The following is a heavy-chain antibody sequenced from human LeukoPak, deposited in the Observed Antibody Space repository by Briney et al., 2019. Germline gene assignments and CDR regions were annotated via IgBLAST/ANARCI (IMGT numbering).Heavy chain of an antibody. J-gene: IGHJ5*02. CDR1: GYSFTSYW. CDR2: IYPGDSDT. Sequence: GESLKISCKGSGYSFTSYWIGWVRQMPGKGLEWMGIIYPGDSDTRYSPSFQGQVTISADKSISTAYLQWSSLKASDTAMYYCARLKLAAAGTLRSVNWFDPWGQGPLVTVSS. D-gene: IGHD6-13*01. CDR3: ARLKLAAAGTLRSVNWFDP. V-gene: IGHV5-51*01.